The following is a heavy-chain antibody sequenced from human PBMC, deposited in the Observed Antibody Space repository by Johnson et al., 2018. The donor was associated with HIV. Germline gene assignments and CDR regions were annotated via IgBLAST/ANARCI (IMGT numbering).Heavy chain of an antibody. CDR2: ISSSGSTI. CDR3: ASSIPPYSSSSVAFDI. Sequence: QVQLVESGGGLVKPGGSLRLSCAASGFTFSDYYMSWIRQAPGKGLEWVSYISSSGSTIYYADSVQGRFTISRDNAKNSLYLQMNSLRAEDTAVYYCASSIPPYSSSSVAFDIWGQGTMVTVSS. J-gene: IGHJ3*02. D-gene: IGHD6-6*01. V-gene: IGHV3-11*04. CDR1: GFTFSDYY.